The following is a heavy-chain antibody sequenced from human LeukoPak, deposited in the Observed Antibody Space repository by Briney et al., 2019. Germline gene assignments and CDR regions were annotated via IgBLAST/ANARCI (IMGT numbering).Heavy chain of an antibody. CDR3: VRAPLHYGGNSWGAFDI. D-gene: IGHD4-23*01. CDR2: IIPIFGTA. J-gene: IGHJ3*02. Sequence: VKVSCKASGGTFSSYAISWVRQAPGQGLEWMGGIIPIFGTANYAQKFQGRVTITTDESTSTAYMELSSLRSEDTAVYYCVRAPLHYGGNSWGAFDIWGQGTMVTVSS. V-gene: IGHV1-69*05. CDR1: GGTFSSYA.